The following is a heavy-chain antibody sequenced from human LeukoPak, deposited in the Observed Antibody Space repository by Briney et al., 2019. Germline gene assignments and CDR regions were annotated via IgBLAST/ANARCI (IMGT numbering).Heavy chain of an antibody. CDR3: ARGAHLRDTAMGFDY. CDR1: GGSISSGGYY. J-gene: IGHJ4*02. V-gene: IGHV4-31*03. D-gene: IGHD5-18*01. Sequence: PSQTLSLTCTVSGGSISSGGYYWSWIRQHPGKGLEWIGYIYYSGSTYYNPSLNSRVTISVDTSKKQFSLKLSSVTAADTAVYYCARGAHLRDTAMGFDYWGQGTLVT. CDR2: IYYSGST.